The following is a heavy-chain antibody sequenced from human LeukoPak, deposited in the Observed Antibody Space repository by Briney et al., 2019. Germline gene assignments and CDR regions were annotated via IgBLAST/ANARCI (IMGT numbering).Heavy chain of an antibody. V-gene: IGHV3-33*06. CDR3: AKQSYYYYDSSGYYGYYFDY. CDR2: IWYDGTNK. J-gene: IGHJ4*02. CDR1: GFTFSSYG. D-gene: IGHD3-22*01. Sequence: GRSLRLSCAASGFTFSSYGMHWVRQAPGKGLEWVAVIWYDGTNKYYADSMKGRFTISRDNSKNTLYLQMNSLRAEDTAVYYCAKQSYYYYDSSGYYGYYFDYWDQGTLVTVSS.